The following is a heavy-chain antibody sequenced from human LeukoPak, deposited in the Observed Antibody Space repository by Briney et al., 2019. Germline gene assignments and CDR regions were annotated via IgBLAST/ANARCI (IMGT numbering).Heavy chain of an antibody. Sequence: GGSLRLSCAASGFTVSSYYMNWVRQAPGKGLEWVSYISSLSGTIYYADSVKGRFIISRDNAKSSLFLQMNSLRAEDTSVYYCVRDQGGAVSYWGQGTLVTVSS. V-gene: IGHV3-48*01. CDR2: ISSLSGTI. J-gene: IGHJ4*02. CDR3: VRDQGGAVSY. CDR1: GFTVSSYY. D-gene: IGHD3-16*01.